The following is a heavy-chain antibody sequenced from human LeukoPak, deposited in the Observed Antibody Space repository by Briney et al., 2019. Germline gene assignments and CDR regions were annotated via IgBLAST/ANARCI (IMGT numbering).Heavy chain of an antibody. Sequence: PGGSLRLSCAASGFPFSSYAMSWVRQAPGKGLEWVSTISNSDDSTYYADSVKGRFTISRDNSENTLFLRMNSLRAEDTAVYYCAELGIIMIGGVWGKGTTVTISS. CDR3: AELGIIMIGGV. D-gene: IGHD3-10*02. J-gene: IGHJ6*04. V-gene: IGHV3-23*01. CDR1: GFPFSSYA. CDR2: ISNSDDST.